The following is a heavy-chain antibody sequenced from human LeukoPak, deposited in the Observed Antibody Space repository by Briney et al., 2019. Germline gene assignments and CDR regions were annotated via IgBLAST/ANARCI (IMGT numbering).Heavy chain of an antibody. V-gene: IGHV4-39*01. CDR3: ARQGSSWNHFDC. CDR2: IYYSGRV. Sequence: PSETLSLTCIVSGDSISSSSYYWGWIRQPPGKGLEWIGSIYYSGRVYYNPSLKSRVTISVDTSKNQFSLKLSSVTAADTAVYYCARQGSSWNHFDCWGQGAQVTVSS. D-gene: IGHD6-13*01. CDR1: GDSISSSSYY. J-gene: IGHJ4*02.